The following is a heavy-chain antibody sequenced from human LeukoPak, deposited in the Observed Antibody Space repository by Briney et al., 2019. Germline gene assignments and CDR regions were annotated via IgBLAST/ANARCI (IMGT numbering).Heavy chain of an antibody. D-gene: IGHD3-10*01. Sequence: SVKVSYKVSGDTFRSNAVSWVRQGLRQGLEWMGGIIPIFGITNYAQKLQGRITVTADKSTSTAYMELSRLRSDDTAVYYCARAYSGGYMSGYFQHWGQGTLVTVSS. V-gene: IGHV1-69*10. J-gene: IGHJ1*01. CDR2: IIPIFGIT. CDR3: ARAYSGGYMSGYFQH. CDR1: GDTFRSNA.